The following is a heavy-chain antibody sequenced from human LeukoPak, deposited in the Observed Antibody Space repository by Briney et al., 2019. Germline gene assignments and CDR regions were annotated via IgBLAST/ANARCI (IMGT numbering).Heavy chain of an antibody. CDR1: GFTFSSYG. CDR3: ARGPTYYDFWKGYYGMDV. V-gene: IGHV3-33*01. CDR2: IWYDGSNK. D-gene: IGHD3-3*01. Sequence: GGSLRLSCAASGFTFSSYGMHWVRQAPGKGLEWVAVIWYDGSNKYYADSVKGQFTISRDNSKNTLYLQMNSLRAEDTAVYYCARGPTYYDFWKGYYGMDVWGQGTTVTVSS. J-gene: IGHJ6*02.